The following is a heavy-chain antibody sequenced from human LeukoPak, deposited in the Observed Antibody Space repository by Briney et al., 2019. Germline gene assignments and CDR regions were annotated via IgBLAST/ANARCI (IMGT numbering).Heavy chain of an antibody. CDR1: GGSISSSSYY. J-gene: IGHJ5*02. CDR3: ARDVNLDGSGSYPCGWFDP. D-gene: IGHD3-10*01. CDR2: IYYSGST. V-gene: IGHV4-39*07. Sequence: SETLSLTCTVSGGSISSSSYYWGWIRQPPGKGLEWIGSIYYSGSTYYNPSLKSRVTISVDTSKNQFSLKLSSVTAADTAVYYCARDVNLDGSGSYPCGWFDPWGQGTLVTVSS.